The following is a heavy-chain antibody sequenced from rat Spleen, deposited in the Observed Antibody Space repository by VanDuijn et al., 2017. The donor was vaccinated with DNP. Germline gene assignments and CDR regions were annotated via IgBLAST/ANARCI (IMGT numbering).Heavy chain of an antibody. CDR2: ISYEGSST. Sequence: EVQLIESGGGLVQPGRSMKLSCAASGFTFSSFPMAWVRQAPTKGLEWVATISYEGSSTYYGDSVKGRFTISRDNAKSTLYLQMDSLRSEDTATYYCAKDKRTTRGDYFDYWGQGVMVTVSS. J-gene: IGHJ2*01. CDR1: GFTFSSFP. D-gene: IGHD1-10*01. V-gene: IGHV5-46*01. CDR3: AKDKRTTRGDYFDY.